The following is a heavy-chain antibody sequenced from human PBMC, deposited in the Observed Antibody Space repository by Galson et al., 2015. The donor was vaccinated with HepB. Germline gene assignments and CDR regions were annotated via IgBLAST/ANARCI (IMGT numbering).Heavy chain of an antibody. CDR1: GFTFSGSA. CDR2: IRSKANSYAT. CDR3: TRLGATSRDY. J-gene: IGHJ4*02. Sequence: LRLSCAASGFTFSGSAMHWVRQASGKGLEWVGRIRSKANSYATAYAASVKGRFTISRDDSKNTAYLQMNSLKTEDTAVYYCTRLGATSRDYWGQGTLVTVSS. D-gene: IGHD1-26*01. V-gene: IGHV3-73*01.